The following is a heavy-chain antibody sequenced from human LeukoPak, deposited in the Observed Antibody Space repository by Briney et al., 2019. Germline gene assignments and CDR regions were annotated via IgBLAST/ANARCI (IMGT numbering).Heavy chain of an antibody. J-gene: IGHJ4*02. CDR1: GYTFTSYG. CDR3: ARETSLYYDSWSGYSLPDY. CDR2: ISAYNGNT. Sequence: ASVKVSCKASGYTFTSYGISWVRQAPGQGLEWMGWISAYNGNTNYAQKLQGRVTMTTDTSTSTAYMELRSLRSDDTAVYYCARETSLYYDSWSGYSLPDYWGQGTLVTVSS. D-gene: IGHD3-3*01. V-gene: IGHV1-18*01.